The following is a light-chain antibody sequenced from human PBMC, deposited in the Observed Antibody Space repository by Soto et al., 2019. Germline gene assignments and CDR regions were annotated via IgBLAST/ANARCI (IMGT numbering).Light chain of an antibody. V-gene: IGKV1-9*01. CDR3: QQRSNWPPVT. J-gene: IGKJ4*01. CDR2: AAS. CDR1: QAIDTY. Sequence: DIQLTQSPSFLSASVGDRVTITCRASQAIDTYLAWYQQKPGKAPKLLIYAASLLQSGVPSRFSGSGSGTEFTLTINSLQPEDFASYYCQQRSNWPPVTFGGGTKVEIK.